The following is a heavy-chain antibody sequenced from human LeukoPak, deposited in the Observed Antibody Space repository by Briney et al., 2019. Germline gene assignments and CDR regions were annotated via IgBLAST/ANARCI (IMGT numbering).Heavy chain of an antibody. CDR3: ARASSGYYDDAFDI. J-gene: IGHJ3*02. V-gene: IGHV1-69*13. CDR2: IIPIFGTA. CDR1: GGTFSSYA. Sequence: SVKVSCKASGGTFSSYAISWVRQAPGQGVEWMGGIIPIFGTANYAQKFKGRVTINADESKRRAYMELSSLRSEDTAVYYCARASSGYYDDAFDIWGQGTMVTVSS. D-gene: IGHD3-22*01.